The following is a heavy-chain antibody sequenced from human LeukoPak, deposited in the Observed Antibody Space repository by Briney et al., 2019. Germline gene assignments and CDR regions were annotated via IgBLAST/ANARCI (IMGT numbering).Heavy chain of an antibody. CDR1: GGTFSSYA. CDR3: ARVRGSSFYFDY. J-gene: IGHJ4*02. CDR2: IIPIFGTA. Sequence: ASVKVSCKASGGTFSSYAISWVRQAPGQGLEWMGGIIPIFGTANYAQKFQGRVTITVDESTSTAYMELSSLRSEDTAVYYCARVRGSSFYFDYWGQGTLVTVSS. V-gene: IGHV1-69*13. D-gene: IGHD3-10*01.